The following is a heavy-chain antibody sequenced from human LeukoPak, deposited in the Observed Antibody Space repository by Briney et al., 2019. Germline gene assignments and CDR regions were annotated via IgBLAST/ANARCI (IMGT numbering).Heavy chain of an antibody. V-gene: IGHV3-23*01. CDR2: ISGGGGTT. Sequence: GRSLRLSCAASGFTPSNYVMSWVRQAPGKGLEWVSTISGGGGTTYHADSVKGRFTISRDNGKNTLYLQMNSLRVEDTALYYCAKGDSAMIRRYYFDYWGQGTLVTVSS. CDR1: GFTPSNYV. D-gene: IGHD5-18*01. CDR3: AKGDSAMIRRYYFDY. J-gene: IGHJ4*02.